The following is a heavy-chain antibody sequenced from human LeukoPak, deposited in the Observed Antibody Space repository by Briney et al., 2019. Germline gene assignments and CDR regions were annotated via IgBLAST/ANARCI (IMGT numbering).Heavy chain of an antibody. CDR3: ARVPSLYYYGSGSYDYYYYYMDV. CDR2: INTNTGNP. CDR1: GYTFTSYA. V-gene: IGHV7-4-1*02. J-gene: IGHJ6*03. Sequence: APVKVSCKASGYTFTSYAMNWVRQAPGQGLEWMGWINTNTGNPTYAQGFTGRFVFSLDTSVSTAYLQISSLKAEDTAVYYCARVPSLYYYGSGSYDYYYYYMDVWGKGTTVTVSS. D-gene: IGHD3-10*01.